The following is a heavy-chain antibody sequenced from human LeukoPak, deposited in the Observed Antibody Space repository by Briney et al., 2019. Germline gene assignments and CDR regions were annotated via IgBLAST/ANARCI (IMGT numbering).Heavy chain of an antibody. D-gene: IGHD1-26*01. V-gene: IGHV3-21*01. Sequence: ETLSLTRTVSGGSISSSGHYWGWIRQPPGKGLEWVSSISSGSGDIYYADSVKGRFTISRDNAKDSLYLQMNSLRAGDTAVYYCARTNSGSYYYYYYMDVWGKGTTVAVSS. CDR1: GGSISSSG. CDR3: ARTNSGSYYYYYYMDV. CDR2: ISSGSGDI. J-gene: IGHJ6*03.